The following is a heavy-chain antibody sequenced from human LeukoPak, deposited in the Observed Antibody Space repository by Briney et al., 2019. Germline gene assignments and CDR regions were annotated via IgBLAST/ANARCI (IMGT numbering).Heavy chain of an antibody. CDR3: AREDPQTTVPEGMDV. J-gene: IGHJ6*02. CDR1: GGSISYYY. Sequence: SETLSLTRTVSGGSISYYYWSWIRQSPGKGLEWIGYIYYSGTTNYNPSLKSRVTISVDTSKNQFSLQLRSVTAADTAVYYCAREDPQTTVPEGMDVWGQGTTVTVSS. CDR2: IYYSGTT. V-gene: IGHV4-59*01. D-gene: IGHD4-17*01.